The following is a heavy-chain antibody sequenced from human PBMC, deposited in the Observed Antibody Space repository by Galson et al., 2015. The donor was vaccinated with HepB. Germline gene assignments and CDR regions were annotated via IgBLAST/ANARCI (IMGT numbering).Heavy chain of an antibody. D-gene: IGHD6-13*01. CDR1: GFTFSSYA. Sequence: SCAASGFTFSSYALHWVRQAPGKGLEWVAVISYDGHNKYYADSVKGRFTISRDNSKNTLYLQMNSLRPEDTAVYYCARDGAGTPRYFFDYWGQGTLVTVSS. V-gene: IGHV3-30-3*01. CDR2: ISYDGHNK. CDR3: ARDGAGTPRYFFDY. J-gene: IGHJ4*02.